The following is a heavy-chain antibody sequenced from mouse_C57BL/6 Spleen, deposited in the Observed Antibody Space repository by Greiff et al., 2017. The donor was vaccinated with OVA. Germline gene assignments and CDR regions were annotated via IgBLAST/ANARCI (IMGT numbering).Heavy chain of an antibody. CDR1: GFTFSSYA. CDR2: ISDGGSYT. V-gene: IGHV5-4*01. D-gene: IGHD1-1*01. J-gene: IGHJ2*01. CDR3: AREGYITTPLDY. Sequence: DVKLQESGGGLVKPGGSLKLSCAASGFTFSSYAMSWVRQTPEKRLEWVATISDGGSYTYYPDNVKGRFTISRDNAKNNLYLQMSHLKSEDTAMYYCAREGYITTPLDYWGQGTTLTVSS.